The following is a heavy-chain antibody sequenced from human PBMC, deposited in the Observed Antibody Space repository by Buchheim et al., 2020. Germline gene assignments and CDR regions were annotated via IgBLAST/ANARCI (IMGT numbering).Heavy chain of an antibody. D-gene: IGHD4-23*01. V-gene: IGHV4-34*01. CDR2: INHSGST. CDR3: ARVRGDYGGNSRYYFDY. J-gene: IGHJ4*02. Sequence: QVQLQQWGAGLLKPSETLSLTCAVYGGSFSGYYWSWIRQAPGKGLEWIGEINHSGSTNYNPSLKSRVTISVDTSKNQFSLKLSSVTAADTAVYYCARVRGDYGGNSRYYFDYWGQGTL. CDR1: GGSFSGYY.